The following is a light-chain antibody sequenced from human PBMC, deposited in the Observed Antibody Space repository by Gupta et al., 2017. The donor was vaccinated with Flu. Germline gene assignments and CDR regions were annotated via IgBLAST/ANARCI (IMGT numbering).Light chain of an antibody. CDR2: AAS. Sequence: IQLTPSPSFLSACVGDRVTITCRASQGIRSYLAWYQQKPGKAPKLLIYAASTLQSGVPSRFSGSGSGTEFTLTISSLQTEDFAIYYCQQRYSYPDTFGRGTKVEIK. J-gene: IGKJ4*01. CDR1: QGIRSY. CDR3: QQRYSYPDT. V-gene: IGKV1-9*01.